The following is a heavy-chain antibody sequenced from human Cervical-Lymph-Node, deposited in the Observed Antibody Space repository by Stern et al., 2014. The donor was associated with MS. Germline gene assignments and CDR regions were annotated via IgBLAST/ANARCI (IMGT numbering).Heavy chain of an antibody. Sequence: VQLVQSGAEVKKPGESLKISCKGSGYSFTSYWIGWVRQMPGKGLEWMGIIYPGAPDTRDNPSFQGQVTISADKSISTAYLQWSSLKASDTAMYYCARHAESAGWPFDYWGQGTLVTVSS. V-gene: IGHV5-51*01. CDR1: GYSFTSYW. D-gene: IGHD2-15*01. CDR2: IYPGAPDT. J-gene: IGHJ4*02. CDR3: ARHAESAGWPFDY.